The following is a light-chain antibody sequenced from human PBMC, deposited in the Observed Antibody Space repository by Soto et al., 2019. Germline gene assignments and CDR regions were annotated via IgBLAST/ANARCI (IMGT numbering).Light chain of an antibody. CDR1: QSVSSY. V-gene: IGKV3-11*01. CDR2: DAS. CDR3: QQHSSRRPPFT. J-gene: IGKJ3*01. Sequence: EIVLTQSPATLSLSPGERATLSCRASQSVSSYLAWYQQKPGQAPRLLIYDASNRATGIPARFSGSGSGTDFTLTIISREPEDVSVDYCQQHSSRRPPFTFGPGTKVDIK.